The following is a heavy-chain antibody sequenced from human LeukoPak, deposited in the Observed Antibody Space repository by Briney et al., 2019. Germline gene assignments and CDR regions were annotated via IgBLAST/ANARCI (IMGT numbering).Heavy chain of an antibody. V-gene: IGHV4-34*01. CDR3: ARGRDRSKAGDH. Sequence: PSETLSLTCAVYGGSSDDYYCSWLRQPPGKGLEWIGEIHPSGIFYYNSSLLSRVTMSIDTSKSQFSLRLTSVTAADTAFYYCARGRDRSKAGDHWGQGSLVTVSS. D-gene: IGHD5-24*01. J-gene: IGHJ4*02. CDR1: GGSSDDYY. CDR2: IHPSGIF.